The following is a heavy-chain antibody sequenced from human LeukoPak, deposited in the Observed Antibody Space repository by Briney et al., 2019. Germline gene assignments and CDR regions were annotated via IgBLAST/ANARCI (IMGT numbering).Heavy chain of an antibody. CDR1: GGSISSSSYY. J-gene: IGHJ4*02. CDR3: ARHLSYYYDSSGFDY. V-gene: IGHV4-39*01. D-gene: IGHD3-22*01. Sequence: SETLSLTCTVSGGSISSSSYYWGWIRQPPGKGLEWIGSIYYSGSTYYNPSLKSRVTISVDTSKNQFSLKLSSVTAADTAAYYCARHLSYYYDSSGFDYWGQGTLVTVSS. CDR2: IYYSGST.